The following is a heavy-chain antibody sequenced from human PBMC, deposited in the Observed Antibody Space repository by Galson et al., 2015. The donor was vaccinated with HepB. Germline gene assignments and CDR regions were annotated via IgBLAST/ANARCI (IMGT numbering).Heavy chain of an antibody. Sequence: SLRLSCAASGFTFSGSAMHWVRQASGQGLEWVGRIRSKANSYATAYAASVKDRFTISRDDSKNTAYLQKSSLKTGDTAVDYCTKTFEGYWGQGTLVTVSS. D-gene: IGHD3-9*01. CDR2: IRSKANSYAT. CDR3: TKTFEGY. CDR1: GFTFSGSA. V-gene: IGHV3-73*01. J-gene: IGHJ4*02.